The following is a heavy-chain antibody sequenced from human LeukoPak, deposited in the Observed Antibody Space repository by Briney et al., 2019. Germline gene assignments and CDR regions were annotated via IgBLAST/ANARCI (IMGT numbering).Heavy chain of an antibody. CDR3: TKNSGYRWQYFFDY. CDR2: ISGGGGPT. Sequence: GGSLRLSCAASGFTFSNYAMSWVRQAPGKGLEWVSAISGGGGPTYYADSVKGRFTNSRDKSKNTQYLQMNSLRAEDGAVYFCTKNSGYRWQYFFDYLGQGTLATVPS. V-gene: IGHV3-23*01. J-gene: IGHJ4*02. CDR1: GFTFSNYA. D-gene: IGHD6-25*01.